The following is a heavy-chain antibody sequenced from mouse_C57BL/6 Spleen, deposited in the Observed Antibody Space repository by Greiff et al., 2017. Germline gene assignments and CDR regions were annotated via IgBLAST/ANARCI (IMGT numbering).Heavy chain of an antibody. CDR1: GFSLTSYG. D-gene: IGHD2-2*01. J-gene: IGHJ2*01. Sequence: QVQLKESGPGLVQPSQSLSITCTVSGFSLTSYGVHWVRQPPGKGLEWLGVIWSGGSTDYNAAFISRLSISKDNSKSQVFFKMNSLQADDTAIYYCAKSYGYLYYFDYWGQGTTLTVSS. CDR2: IWSGGST. CDR3: AKSYGYLYYFDY. V-gene: IGHV2-4*01.